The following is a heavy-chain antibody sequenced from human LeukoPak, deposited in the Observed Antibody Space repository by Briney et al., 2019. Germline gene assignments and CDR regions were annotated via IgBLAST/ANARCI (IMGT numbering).Heavy chain of an antibody. CDR2: INRDGSTT. CDR3: ARDKKSGESSEIDY. Sequence: GGSLRLSCAASGFTFSNYWVHWVRQAPGKGLVWVSRINRDGSTTKYADSVKGRFTISRDNAKNTLNLQMNSLRAEDTAVYYRARDKKSGESSEIDYWGQGTLVTVSS. V-gene: IGHV3-74*03. CDR1: GFTFSNYW. D-gene: IGHD3-10*01. J-gene: IGHJ4*02.